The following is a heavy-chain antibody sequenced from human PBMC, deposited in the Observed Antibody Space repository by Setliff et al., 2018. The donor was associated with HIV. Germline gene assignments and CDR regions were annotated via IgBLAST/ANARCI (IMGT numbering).Heavy chain of an antibody. CDR2: IRNKVNSYTT. CDR1: GFSFSDSW. Sequence: GGSLRLSCAASGFSFSDSWMTWVRQAPGKGLEWVARIRNKVNSYTTEYVASVKGRFTIARDDAKTIAYLHMNSLTTDDTAVYFCTRDRRGSSSWSGYNGGFDYWGQGTLVTVSS. CDR3: TRDRRGSSSWSGYNGGFDY. J-gene: IGHJ4*02. V-gene: IGHV3-72*01. D-gene: IGHD3-3*01.